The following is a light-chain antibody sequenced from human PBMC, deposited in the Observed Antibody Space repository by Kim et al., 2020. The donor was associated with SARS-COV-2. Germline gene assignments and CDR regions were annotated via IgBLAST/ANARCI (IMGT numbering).Light chain of an antibody. CDR3: SSKTNSNTYV. Sequence: GQSITIPCTGTSSDVGAYNFVSWYQQHPGKAPKLIIYDVSEWPSGVSSRFSGSKSGNTASLTISGLQAEDEADYYCSSKTNSNTYVFGTGTKVTVL. J-gene: IGLJ1*01. CDR1: SSDVGAYNF. CDR2: DVS. V-gene: IGLV2-14*03.